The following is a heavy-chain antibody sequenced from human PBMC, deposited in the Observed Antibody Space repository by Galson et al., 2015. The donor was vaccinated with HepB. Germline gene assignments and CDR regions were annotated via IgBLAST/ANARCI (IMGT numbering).Heavy chain of an antibody. CDR3: ARQKGGAAIYYHMDR. J-gene: IGHJ6*03. Sequence: SLRLSCAASGFRFNSYSMSWVRQAPGKGLEWVSSFNGSTGGTYYVDSVKGRFTVSRDDSKNTLSLQMDSLRVDDTAVYYCARQKGGAAIYYHMDRGGKGTTVTVS. CDR1: GFRFNSYS. V-gene: IGHV3-23*01. CDR2: FNGSTGGT. D-gene: IGHD3-10*01.